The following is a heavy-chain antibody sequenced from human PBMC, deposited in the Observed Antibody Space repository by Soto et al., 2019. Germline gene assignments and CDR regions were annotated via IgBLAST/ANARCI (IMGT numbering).Heavy chain of an antibody. V-gene: IGHV1-46*01. Sequence: ASVKVSCKASGYTFTSYYMHWVRQAPGQGLEWMGIINPSGGSTSYAQKFQGRVTMTRDTSTSTVYMELSSLRSEDTAVYYCARSLASVDTAMVFDYWGQGTPVTVSS. J-gene: IGHJ4*02. D-gene: IGHD5-18*01. CDR3: ARSLASVDTAMVFDY. CDR1: GYTFTSYY. CDR2: INPSGGST.